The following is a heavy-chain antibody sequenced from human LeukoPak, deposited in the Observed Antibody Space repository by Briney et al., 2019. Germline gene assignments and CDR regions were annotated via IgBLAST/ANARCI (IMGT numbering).Heavy chain of an antibody. V-gene: IGHV4-34*01. Sequence: SETLSLTCAVYGGSFSGYYWSWIRQPPGKGLEWIGEINHSGSTNYNPSLKSRVTISVDTSKNQFSLKLSSVTAADTAVYYCARARALWGGSKIDYWGQGTLVTVSS. CDR1: GGSFSGYY. CDR3: ARARALWGGSKIDY. CDR2: INHSGST. D-gene: IGHD3-16*01. J-gene: IGHJ4*02.